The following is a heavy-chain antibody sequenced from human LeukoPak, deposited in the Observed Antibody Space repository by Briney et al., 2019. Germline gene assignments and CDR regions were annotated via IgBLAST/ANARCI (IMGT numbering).Heavy chain of an antibody. V-gene: IGHV1-8*01. Sequence: ASVKVSCKASGYTFTSHDINWVRQATGQGLEWMGWMNPNSGNTGYAHNFQGRVAMTRDTSINTAYLDLYSLRSEDTAIYYCARGYSATLRTTGNDYWGQGTLVTVSS. J-gene: IGHJ4*02. CDR1: GYTFTSHD. CDR3: ARGYSATLRTTGNDY. D-gene: IGHD1-1*01. CDR2: MNPNSGNT.